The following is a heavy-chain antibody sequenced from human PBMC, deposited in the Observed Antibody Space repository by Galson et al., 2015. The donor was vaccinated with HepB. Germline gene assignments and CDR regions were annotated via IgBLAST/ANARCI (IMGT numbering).Heavy chain of an antibody. D-gene: IGHD3-16*01. CDR1: GFTFSSYW. Sequence: SLRLSCAASGFTFSSYWMTWVRQAPGKGLVWVSRISADGSITYYAESLRGRFTISRENAKNTLYLQMDGLRAEDTAVYFCARRGRYGSSSTFDYWGQGTLVTVSS. J-gene: IGHJ4*02. CDR2: ISADGSIT. CDR3: ARRGRYGSSSTFDY. V-gene: IGHV3-74*01.